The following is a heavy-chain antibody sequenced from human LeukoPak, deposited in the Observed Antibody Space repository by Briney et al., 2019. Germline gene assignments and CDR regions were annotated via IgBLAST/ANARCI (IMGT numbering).Heavy chain of an antibody. J-gene: IGHJ4*02. CDR3: ARHLFIEMATTTAFDY. V-gene: IGHV4-39*01. CDR1: GGSISSSSYY. CDR2: IYYSGST. D-gene: IGHD5-24*01. Sequence: SETLSLTCTVSGGSISSSSYYWGWIRQPPGKGLEWIGSIYYSGSTYYNPSLKSRVTISVDTSKNQFSLKLSSVTAADTAVYYGARHLFIEMATTTAFDYWGQGTLVTVSS.